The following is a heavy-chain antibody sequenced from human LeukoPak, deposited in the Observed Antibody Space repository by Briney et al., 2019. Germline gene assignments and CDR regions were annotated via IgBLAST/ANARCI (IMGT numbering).Heavy chain of an antibody. CDR2: TYYRSKWYN. J-gene: IGHJ4*02. D-gene: IGHD4-23*01. V-gene: IGHV6-1*01. Sequence: SQTLSLTCAISGDSVSSNSAAWNWIRQSPSGGLEWLGRTYYRSKWYNDYAVSVKSRITSNPDTSKNQFSLQLNSVTPEDTAVYYCARDAPTTVVTPVCYFDYWGQGTLVTVSS. CDR1: GDSVSSNSAA. CDR3: ARDAPTTVVTPVCYFDY.